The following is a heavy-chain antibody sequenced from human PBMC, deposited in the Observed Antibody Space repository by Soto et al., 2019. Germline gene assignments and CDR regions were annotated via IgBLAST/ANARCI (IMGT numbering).Heavy chain of an antibody. CDR3: ARDGYSNPRYFDF. D-gene: IGHD4-4*01. CDR1: GAPFSGYY. V-gene: IGHV4-34*01. Sequence: QVQLQQWGAGLLKPSETLSLTCAVYGAPFSGYYWSWIRQPPGKGLEWIGEINHSGSTNYNPSLKSRVTISVDTSSNQFSLKMTSVTTADTAVYYCARDGYSNPRYFDFCGRGTPVTVSS. CDR2: INHSGST. J-gene: IGHJ2*01.